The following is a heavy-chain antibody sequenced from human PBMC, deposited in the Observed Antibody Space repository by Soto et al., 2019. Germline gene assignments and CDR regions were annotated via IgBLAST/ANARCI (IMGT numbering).Heavy chain of an antibody. J-gene: IGHJ3*02. CDR2: FDPEDGET. Sequence: GASVTVSCKVSGYTLTELSMHWVRPAPGKGLEWMGGFDPEDGETIYAQKFQGRVTMTEDTSTDTAYMELSSLRSEDTAVYYCATDLGLVYDGAFDIWGQGTMVTVSS. CDR3: ATDLGLVYDGAFDI. D-gene: IGHD5-12*01. CDR1: GYTLTELS. V-gene: IGHV1-24*01.